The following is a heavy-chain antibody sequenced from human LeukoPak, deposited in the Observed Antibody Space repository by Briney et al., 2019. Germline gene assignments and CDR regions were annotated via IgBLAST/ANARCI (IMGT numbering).Heavy chain of an antibody. D-gene: IGHD2-15*01. CDR3: ARGCSGGSCYLQPFDY. Sequence: GASVKVSCKASGYTFTSYYMHWVRQAPGQGLEWMGIINPSGGSTSYAQKFQGRVTITADKSTSTAYMELSSLRSEDTAVYYCARGCSGGSCYLQPFDYWGQGTLVTVSS. V-gene: IGHV1-46*01. CDR1: GYTFTSYY. CDR2: INPSGGST. J-gene: IGHJ4*02.